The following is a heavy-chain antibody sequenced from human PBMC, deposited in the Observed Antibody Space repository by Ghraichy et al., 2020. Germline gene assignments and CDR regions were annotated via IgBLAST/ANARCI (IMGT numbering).Heavy chain of an antibody. D-gene: IGHD1-1*01. V-gene: IGHV3-23*01. CDR2: ISGSGGST. J-gene: IGHJ4*02. Sequence: GGSLRLSCAASGFTFSSYAMSWVRQAPGKGLEWVSAISGSGGSTYYAESVKGRLTISRDNSKNTLYLQMNSLRAEDTAVYYCAKPPNEEVYYFDYWGQGPLVTVSS. CDR3: AKPPNEEVYYFDY. CDR1: GFTFSSYA.